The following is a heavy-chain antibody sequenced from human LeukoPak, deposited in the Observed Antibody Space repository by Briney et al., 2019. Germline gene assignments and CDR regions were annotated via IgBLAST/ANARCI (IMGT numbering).Heavy chain of an antibody. CDR2: ISGSTGST. J-gene: IGHJ4*02. Sequence: PGGSLRLSCAASGFTFSNYAMNWVRQAPGKGLERVSLISGSTGSTYYADSVKGRFSISRDNSKNTVYLQMNSLRVEDTAVYYCAKDSAPTYSYYGSGYYYAHFHYWGQGTLVTVSS. V-gene: IGHV3-23*01. CDR3: AKDSAPTYSYYGSGYYYAHFHY. CDR1: GFTFSNYA. D-gene: IGHD3-22*01.